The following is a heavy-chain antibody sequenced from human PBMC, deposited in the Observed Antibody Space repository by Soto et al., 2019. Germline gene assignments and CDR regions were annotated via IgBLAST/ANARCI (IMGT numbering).Heavy chain of an antibody. CDR3: AKFIWESSGSGSYYIDN. CDR2: ISGSGGIT. J-gene: IGHJ4*02. CDR1: GFTFSNYA. V-gene: IGHV3-23*01. D-gene: IGHD3-10*01. Sequence: GGSLRLSCAASGFTFSNYAMSWVRQAPGKGLEWVSAISGSGGITYYADSVKGRFTVSRDKSKSTLYLQMNSLRAEDTAVYYCAKFIWESSGSGSYYIDNWGQGTLVTVSS.